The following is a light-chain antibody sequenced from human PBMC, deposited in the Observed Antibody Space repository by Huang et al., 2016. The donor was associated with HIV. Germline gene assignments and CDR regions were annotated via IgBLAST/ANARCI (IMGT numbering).Light chain of an antibody. CDR3: QQFNNWPPA. CDR2: EAS. CDR1: QNVRNN. Sequence: ETLMTQFPATLSVSPGERAPLSCRASQNVRNNLAWYQQNPGQAPRLLFYEASSRATGVPGRFSASGSGIDFTLTISSLQSEDFAVYYCQQFNNWPPAFGGGTTVEIK. V-gene: IGKV3-15*01. J-gene: IGKJ4*01.